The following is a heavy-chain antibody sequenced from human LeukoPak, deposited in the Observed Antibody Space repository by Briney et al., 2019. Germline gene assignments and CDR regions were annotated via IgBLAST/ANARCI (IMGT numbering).Heavy chain of an antibody. V-gene: IGHV1-46*01. CDR1: GYTFTSNY. Sequence: ASVKVSCKASGYTFTSNYMHWVRQAPGQGLEWMGIINPSGGSTSYAQKFQGRVTMTRDTSTSTVYMELSSLRSEDAAVYYCARSYSSSDYYYYMDVWGKGTTVTVSS. J-gene: IGHJ6*03. CDR2: INPSGGST. D-gene: IGHD6-6*01. CDR3: ARSYSSSDYYYYMDV.